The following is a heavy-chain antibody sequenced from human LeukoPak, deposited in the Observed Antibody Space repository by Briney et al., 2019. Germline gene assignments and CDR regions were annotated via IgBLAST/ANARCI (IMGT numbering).Heavy chain of an antibody. J-gene: IGHJ6*03. Sequence: ASVKVSCKASGYTFTSYVISWVRQAPGQGLEWMGRISPYNGNTKYAQKLQGRVTMTTDTSTSTAYMELSSLRSEDMAVYYCARDPIAAAGSDGVYMDVWGKGTTVTVSS. V-gene: IGHV1-18*03. CDR3: ARDPIAAAGSDGVYMDV. CDR1: GYTFTSYV. CDR2: ISPYNGNT. D-gene: IGHD6-13*01.